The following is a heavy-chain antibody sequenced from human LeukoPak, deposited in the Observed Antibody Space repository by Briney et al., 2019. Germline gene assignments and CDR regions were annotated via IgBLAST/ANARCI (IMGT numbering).Heavy chain of an antibody. CDR2: IYSGGTT. V-gene: IGHV3-66*01. Sequence: PGGSLRLSCAASGFTVSSNYMNWVRQAPGKGLEWVSVIYSGGTTKYADSVKGRFIISRDNSKNTLYLQMNSLRADDTAVYYCVSRYSGSYYSLDYWGQGTLVTVSS. J-gene: IGHJ4*02. CDR1: GFTVSSNY. D-gene: IGHD1-26*01. CDR3: VSRYSGSYYSLDY.